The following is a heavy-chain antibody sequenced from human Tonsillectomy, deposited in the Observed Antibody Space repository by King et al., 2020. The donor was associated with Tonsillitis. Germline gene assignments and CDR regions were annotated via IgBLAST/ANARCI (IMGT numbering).Heavy chain of an antibody. CDR1: GGSISSSSYY. CDR3: ARGSRLGIYYFDY. J-gene: IGHJ4*02. Sequence: LQLQDSGPGLVKPSETLSLTCTVSGGSISSSSYYWGWIRQPPGKGLAWIGSIYYSGSTYYNPSLKSRVTMSVDTSNNQFSLKLSSVTAADTAVYYCARGSRLGIYYFDYWGQGTLVTVSS. D-gene: IGHD3-22*01. V-gene: IGHV4-39*01. CDR2: IYYSGST.